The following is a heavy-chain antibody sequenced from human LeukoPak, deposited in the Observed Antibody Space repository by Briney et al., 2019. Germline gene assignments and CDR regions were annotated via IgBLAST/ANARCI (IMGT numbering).Heavy chain of an antibody. J-gene: IGHJ4*02. CDR1: GDTFSSYA. D-gene: IGHD3-3*01. CDR2: IIPILGIA. CDR3: ARGPGVVDGYFDH. V-gene: IGHV1-69*04. Sequence: ASVKVSCKASGDTFSSYAISWVRQAPGQGLEWMGRIIPILGIAKYAQKFQGRVTITADKSTSTAYMELRSLRPEDTAVYYCARGPGVVDGYFDHWGQGTLVTVSS.